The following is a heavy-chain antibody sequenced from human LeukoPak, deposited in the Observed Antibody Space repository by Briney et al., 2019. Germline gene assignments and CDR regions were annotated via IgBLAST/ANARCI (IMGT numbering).Heavy chain of an antibody. D-gene: IGHD6-19*01. CDR2: IYYSGST. CDR3: ATSSGWYPWLDP. V-gene: IGHV4-59*01. J-gene: IGHJ5*02. CDR1: GGSISSYY. Sequence: SETLSLTCTVSGGSISSYYWSWIRQPPGKGLEWIGYIYYSGSTNYNPSLKSRVTISVDTSKNQFSLKLSSVTAADTAVYYCATSSGWYPWLDPWGQGTLVTVSS.